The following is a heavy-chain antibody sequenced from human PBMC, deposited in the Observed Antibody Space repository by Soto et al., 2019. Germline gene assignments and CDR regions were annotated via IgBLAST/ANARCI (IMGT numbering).Heavy chain of an antibody. CDR2: ISSSSDYI. J-gene: IGHJ4*02. D-gene: IGHD6-19*01. CDR3: ASGRLYSSNFDY. V-gene: IGHV3-21*01. Sequence: EVQLVESGGGLVKPGGSLRLSCAVSGFTFSTYSMNWVRQAPGKGLAWVSSISSSSDYIYYADSVKGRLTISRDNAKNSLYLQMYSLRAEDTAVYYCASGRLYSSNFDYWGQGTLVTVSS. CDR1: GFTFSTYS.